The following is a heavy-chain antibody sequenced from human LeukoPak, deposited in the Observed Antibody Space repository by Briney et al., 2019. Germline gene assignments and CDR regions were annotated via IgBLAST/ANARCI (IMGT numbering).Heavy chain of an antibody. J-gene: IGHJ3*02. CDR1: GGTFSSYD. CDR3: ASIVASSAFDI. CDR2: MNPNSGNT. V-gene: IGHV1-8*03. D-gene: IGHD2-15*01. Sequence: ASVKVSCKASGGTFSSYDINWVRQATGQGLEWMGWMNPNSGNTGYAQKFQGRVTITRNTSISTAYMELSSLRSEDTAAYYCASIVASSAFDIWGQGTMVTVSS.